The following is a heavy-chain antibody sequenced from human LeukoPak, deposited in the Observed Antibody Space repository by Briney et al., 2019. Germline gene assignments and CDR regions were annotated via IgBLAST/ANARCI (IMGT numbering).Heavy chain of an antibody. J-gene: IGHJ6*03. CDR1: GYTFSSYD. Sequence: ASVKVSCKASGYTFSSYDINWVRQAPGQGLEWMGWMNPNSGNTGYTQKFQGRVTITLNTSTSTAYMELSSLRSDDTAIYYCARGERSRYQLLLGGRVYYMDVWGEGTTVTVSS. V-gene: IGHV1-8*03. CDR3: ARGERSRYQLLLGGRVYYMDV. CDR2: MNPNSGNT. D-gene: IGHD2-2*01.